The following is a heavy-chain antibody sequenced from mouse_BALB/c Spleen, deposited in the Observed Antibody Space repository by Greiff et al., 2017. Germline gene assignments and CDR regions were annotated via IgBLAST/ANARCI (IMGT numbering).Heavy chain of an antibody. CDR1: GFTFSSYT. Sequence: EVQLVESGGGLVQPGGSLKLSCAASGFTFSSYTMSWVRQTPEKRLEWVATISSGGSYTYYPDSVKGRFTISRDNAKNTLYLQMSSLKSEDTAMYYCASQGYDEGYYAMDYWGQGTSVTVSS. CDR2: ISSGGSYT. V-gene: IGHV5-6*01. J-gene: IGHJ4*01. D-gene: IGHD2-14*01. CDR3: ASQGYDEGYYAMDY.